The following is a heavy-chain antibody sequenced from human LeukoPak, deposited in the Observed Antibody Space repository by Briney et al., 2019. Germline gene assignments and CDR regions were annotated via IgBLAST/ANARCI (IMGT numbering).Heavy chain of an antibody. CDR2: IYYSGST. D-gene: IGHD3-3*01. CDR3: AGCIASGYHIDY. V-gene: IGHV4-30-4*08. Sequence: PSQTLSLTCTVSGVSISSGDYYWSWIRQPPGKGLEWIGYIYYSGSTYYNPSLKSRVTISVDTSKNQFALKLSSVTAADTAVYYCAGCIASGYHIDYWGQGTLVTVSS. J-gene: IGHJ4*02. CDR1: GVSISSGDYY.